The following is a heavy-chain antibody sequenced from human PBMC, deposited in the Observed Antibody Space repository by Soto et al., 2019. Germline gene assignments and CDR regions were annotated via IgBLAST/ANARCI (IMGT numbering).Heavy chain of an antibody. D-gene: IGHD3-22*01. J-gene: IGHJ4*02. CDR3: AKGSSGHYDSLDY. CDR2: IIGSGTDT. V-gene: IGHV3-23*01. Sequence: PGGSLRLSCAASGFTFKTYTMNWVRQAPGQGLEWVSAIIGSGTDTYYADSVKGRFTISRDNSKNTLYLLMNSLRAEDTAVYYCAKGSSGHYDSLDYWGQGTQVTVSS. CDR1: GFTFKTYT.